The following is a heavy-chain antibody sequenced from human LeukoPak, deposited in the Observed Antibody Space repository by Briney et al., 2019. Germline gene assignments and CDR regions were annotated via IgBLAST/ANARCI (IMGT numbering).Heavy chain of an antibody. D-gene: IGHD6-19*01. CDR1: GYTFTSYD. J-gene: IGHJ4*02. CDR2: ISSYNGNT. Sequence: ASVKVSCKASGYTFTSYDINWVRQATGQGLEWMGWISSYNGNTNYAQKLQGRVTMTTDTSTSTAYMELRSLRSDDTAVYYCARSFYSSGWLDSYWGQGTLVTVSS. CDR3: ARSFYSSGWLDSY. V-gene: IGHV1-18*01.